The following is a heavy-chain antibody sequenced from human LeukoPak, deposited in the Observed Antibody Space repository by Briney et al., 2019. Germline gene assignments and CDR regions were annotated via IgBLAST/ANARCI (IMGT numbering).Heavy chain of an antibody. V-gene: IGHV1-2*02. J-gene: IGHJ4*02. D-gene: IGHD1-26*01. CDR3: ARARGGGATTYNY. CDR2: INPNSGGT. CDR1: GYTFTGYY. Sequence: ASVTVSCTASGYTFTGYYMHWVRQAPGQGLEWMGWINPNSGGTNYAQKFQGRVTMTRDTSISTAYMELSRLRSDDTAGYYCARARGGGATTYNYWGQGTLVTVSS.